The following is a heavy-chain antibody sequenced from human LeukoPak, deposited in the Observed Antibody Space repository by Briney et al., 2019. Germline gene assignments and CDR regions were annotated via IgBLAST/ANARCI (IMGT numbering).Heavy chain of an antibody. D-gene: IGHD3-22*01. V-gene: IGHV3-73*01. CDR3: TSLEMDYYDSSPFDY. CDR2: IRSKANSYAT. CDR1: GFTFSGSA. J-gene: IGHJ4*02. Sequence: GGSLRLSCAASGFTFSGSAMHWVRQASGKGLEWVGRIRSKANSYATAYAASVKGRFTISRADSKNTVYLQMNSLKTEDTAVYYCTSLEMDYYDSSPFDYWGQGTLVTVSS.